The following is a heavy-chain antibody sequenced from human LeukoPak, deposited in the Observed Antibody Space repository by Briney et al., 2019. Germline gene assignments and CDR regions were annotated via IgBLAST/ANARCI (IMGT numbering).Heavy chain of an antibody. V-gene: IGHV1-69*06. CDR1: GGTFSSYA. CDR2: IIPIFGTA. J-gene: IGHJ4*02. CDR3: ARKYYYGSGNHQMGDY. Sequence: GASVKVSCKASGGTFSSYAISWVRQAPGQGLEWMGGIIPIFGTANYAQKFQGRVTITADKSTSTAYMELSSLRSEDTAVYYCARKYYYGSGNHQMGDYWGQGTLVTVSS. D-gene: IGHD3-10*01.